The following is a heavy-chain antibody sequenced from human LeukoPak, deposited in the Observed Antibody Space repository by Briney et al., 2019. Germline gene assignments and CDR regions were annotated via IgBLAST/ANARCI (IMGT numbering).Heavy chain of an antibody. D-gene: IGHD2-2*01. Sequence: SVKVSCKASGGTFSSYAISWVRQAPGQGLEWMGGIIPIFGTANYAQKFQGRVTITADESTSTAYMELRSLRSDDTAVYYCTVVVPAAMVAFDIWGQGTMVTVSS. CDR1: GGTFSSYA. CDR2: IIPIFGTA. CDR3: TVVVPAAMVAFDI. V-gene: IGHV1-69*13. J-gene: IGHJ3*02.